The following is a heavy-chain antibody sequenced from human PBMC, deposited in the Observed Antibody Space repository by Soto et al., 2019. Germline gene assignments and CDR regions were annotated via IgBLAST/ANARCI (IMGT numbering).Heavy chain of an antibody. CDR1: GGSISSYY. D-gene: IGHD5-18*01. J-gene: IGHJ4*02. CDR2: IYYSGST. Sequence: QVQLQESGPGLVKPSETLSLTCTVSGGSISSYYWSWIRQPPGKGLEWIGYIYYSGSTNYNPSLESRVTISVDTSKNQFSLKLSSVTAADTAVYYCASERYSYGTLDYWGQGTLVTVSS. CDR3: ASERYSYGTLDY. V-gene: IGHV4-59*01.